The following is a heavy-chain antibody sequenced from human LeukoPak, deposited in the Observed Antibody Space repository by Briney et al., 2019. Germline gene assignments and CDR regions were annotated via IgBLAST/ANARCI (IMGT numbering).Heavy chain of an antibody. CDR2: IGGSGGTT. Sequence: QPGGSLRLSCAASGFTFSSYAMSWVRQAPGKGLEWVTSIGGSGGTTYYADSVKGRFTISRDNSKNTLYLQMNSLRAEDTAVYYCAKDVLGLYYFDYWGQGTLVTVSS. D-gene: IGHD4/OR15-4a*01. CDR1: GFTFSSYA. J-gene: IGHJ4*02. V-gene: IGHV3-23*01. CDR3: AKDVLGLYYFDY.